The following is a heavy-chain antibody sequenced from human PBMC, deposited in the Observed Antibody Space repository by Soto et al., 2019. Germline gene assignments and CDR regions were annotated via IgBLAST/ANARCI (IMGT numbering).Heavy chain of an antibody. CDR1: GFTFNSYS. V-gene: IGHV3-23*01. CDR2: ISASGDST. CDR3: AKTPLTILTGILWFDP. D-gene: IGHD3-3*01. J-gene: IGHJ5*02. Sequence: PGGSLRLSCAASGFTFNSYSISWVRHAPWKGLEWVSAISASGDSTYYADAVKGRFTISRDNSKNTLYLEMNSLRAEDTALYYCAKTPLTILTGILWFDPLGQGTLVTVSS.